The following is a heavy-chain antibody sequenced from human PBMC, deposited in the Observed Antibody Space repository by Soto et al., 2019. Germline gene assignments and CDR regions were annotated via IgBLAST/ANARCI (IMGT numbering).Heavy chain of an antibody. V-gene: IGHV4-31*03. CDR2: IYYSGST. D-gene: IGHD3-3*01. Sequence: QVQLQESGPGLVKPSQTLSLTCTVSGGSISSGGYYWSWIRQHPGKGLEWIGYIYYSGSTYYNPSLTSRVTISVDTSKNQFSLKLSSVTAADTAVYYCARGGYYDFWSCYYPIFDYWCQGTLVTVSS. CDR1: GGSISSGGYY. CDR3: ARGGYYDFWSCYYPIFDY. J-gene: IGHJ4*02.